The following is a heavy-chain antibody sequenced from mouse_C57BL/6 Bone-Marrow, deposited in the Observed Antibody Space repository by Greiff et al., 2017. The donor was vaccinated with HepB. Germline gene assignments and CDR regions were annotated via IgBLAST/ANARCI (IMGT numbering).Heavy chain of an antibody. CDR2: ISDGGSYT. D-gene: IGHD2-1*01. V-gene: IGHV5-4*01. CDR3: ARSQIYYGNLFDY. Sequence: EVQRVESGGGLVKPGGSLKLSCAASGFTFSSYAMSWVRQTPEKRLEWVATISDGGSYTYYPDNVKSRFTISRDNAKNNLYLQMSHLKSEDTAMYYCARSQIYYGNLFDYWGQGTTLTVSS. J-gene: IGHJ2*01. CDR1: GFTFSSYA.